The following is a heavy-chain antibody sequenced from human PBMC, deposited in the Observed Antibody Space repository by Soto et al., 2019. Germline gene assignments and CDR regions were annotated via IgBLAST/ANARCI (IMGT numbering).Heavy chain of an antibody. CDR1: GFTFNTYT. CDR2: VSGSGATT. J-gene: IGHJ6*01. CDR3: AKNVHDGFTYYMDV. V-gene: IGHV3-23*01. Sequence: EVQLLESGGGLVQPGGSLRLSCVVSGFTFNTYTMTWVRQVPGKGLEWVSSVSGSGATTDYADSVKGRFIISRDYSKITLFLHMNSLRAEDTAVYFCAKNVHDGFTYYMDVWGQGTTVTVSS. D-gene: IGHD3-10*01.